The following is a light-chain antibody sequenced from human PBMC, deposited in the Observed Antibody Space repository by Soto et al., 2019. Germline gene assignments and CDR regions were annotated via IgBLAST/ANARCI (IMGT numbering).Light chain of an antibody. Sequence: EIVLTQSPGTLSLSPGERATLSCRASQSVSSSYLAWYQQKPGQAPRLLIYGASSRATGIPDRFSGGGSGIDFTLTISRLEPEDFAVYYCQQYGSSPPYTFGQGTKLEIK. V-gene: IGKV3-20*01. CDR3: QQYGSSPPYT. CDR1: QSVSSSY. CDR2: GAS. J-gene: IGKJ2*01.